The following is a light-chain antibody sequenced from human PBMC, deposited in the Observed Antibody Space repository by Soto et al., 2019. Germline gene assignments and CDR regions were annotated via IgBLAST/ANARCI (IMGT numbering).Light chain of an antibody. CDR1: QSVNSY. V-gene: IGKV3-11*01. Sequence: EIVLTQSPATLSLSPGERATLSCRASQSVNSYLAWYQQKPGQAPRLLISDASNRATGIPARFSGSGSGTDFTLTISSLETEDFAVYYCQHRSEWPVSFGQGTRLEIK. CDR2: DAS. J-gene: IGKJ5*01. CDR3: QHRSEWPVS.